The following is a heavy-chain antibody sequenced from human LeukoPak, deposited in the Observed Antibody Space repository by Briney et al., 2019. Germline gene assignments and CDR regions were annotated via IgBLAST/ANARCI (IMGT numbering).Heavy chain of an antibody. CDR2: IRSKAYGGTT. CDR1: GFTFSSYA. Sequence: PGGSLRLSCAASGFTFSSYAMSWFRQAPGKGLEWLGFIRSKAYGGTTEYAASVKRRFTISRDDSKSIAYLQMNSLKTEDTAVYYCTRQYCSSASCYINWFDPWGQGTLVTVSS. CDR3: TRQYCSSASCYINWFDP. V-gene: IGHV3-49*03. J-gene: IGHJ5*02. D-gene: IGHD2-2*02.